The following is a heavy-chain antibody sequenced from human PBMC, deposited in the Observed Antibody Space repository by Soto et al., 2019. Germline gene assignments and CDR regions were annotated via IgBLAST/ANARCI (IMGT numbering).Heavy chain of an antibody. CDR3: ARDRVWFGELSGHDYYYGMDV. J-gene: IGHJ6*02. V-gene: IGHV3-33*01. D-gene: IGHD3-10*01. Sequence: QVQLVESGGGVVQPGRSLRLSCAASGFTFSSYGMHWVRQAPGKGLEWVAVIWYDGSNKYYADSVKGRFTISRDNSKNTLYLKMNSLGAEDTAVYYCARDRVWFGELSGHDYYYGMDVWGQGTTVTVSS. CDR1: GFTFSSYG. CDR2: IWYDGSNK.